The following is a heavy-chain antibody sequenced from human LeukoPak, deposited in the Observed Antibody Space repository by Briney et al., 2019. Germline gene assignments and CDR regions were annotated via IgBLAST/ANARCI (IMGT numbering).Heavy chain of an antibody. V-gene: IGHV3-7*01. CDR1: GFTFSSYW. CDR2: IKQDGSEK. Sequence: PGGSLGLSCAASGFTFSSYWMSWVRQAPGKGLEWVANIKQDGSEKYYVDSVKGRFTISRDNAKNSLYLQMNSLRAEDTAVYYCARDHRELWFGERLFDYWGQGTLVTVSS. CDR3: ARDHRELWFGERLFDY. D-gene: IGHD3-10*01. J-gene: IGHJ4*02.